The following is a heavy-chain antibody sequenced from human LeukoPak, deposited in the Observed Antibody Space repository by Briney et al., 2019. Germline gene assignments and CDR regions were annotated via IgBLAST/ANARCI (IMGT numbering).Heavy chain of an antibody. D-gene: IGHD3-22*01. V-gene: IGHV1-69*05. Sequence: SVKVSCKASGGTFSSYAISWVRQAPGQGLEWMGRIIPIFGTANYAQKFQGRVTITTDGSTSTAYMELSSLRSEDTAVYYCARDREYHYDSCGYYDWGQQTLVTVS. CDR3: ARDREYHYDSCGYYD. J-gene: IGHJ4*02. CDR1: GGTFSSYA. CDR2: IIPIFGTA.